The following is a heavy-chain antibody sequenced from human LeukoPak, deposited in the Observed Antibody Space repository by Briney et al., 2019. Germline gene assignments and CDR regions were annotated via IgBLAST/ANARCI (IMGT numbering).Heavy chain of an antibody. CDR1: GFSFSSYE. Sequence: PGGSLRLSCAASGFSFSSYEMHWVRQATGKGLEWVSTIGTAGDTYYPGSVKGRFTISRENAKNSLYLQMNSLRAGDTAVYYCARVGDFGYSYGGYYYMDVWGKGTTVTVSS. V-gene: IGHV3-13*01. CDR3: ARVGDFGYSYGGYYYMDV. D-gene: IGHD5-18*01. CDR2: IGTAGDT. J-gene: IGHJ6*03.